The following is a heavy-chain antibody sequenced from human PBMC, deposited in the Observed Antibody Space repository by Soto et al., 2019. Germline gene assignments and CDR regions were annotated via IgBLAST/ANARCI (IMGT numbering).Heavy chain of an antibody. CDR3: ARDQGYYDSSGYFHS. CDR1: GFPFSEYY. CDR2: ITSSGDAI. D-gene: IGHD3-22*01. J-gene: IGHJ4*02. V-gene: IGHV3-11*01. Sequence: WGSLRLSCACSGFPFSEYYMSLIRPAPGKGLDWVSYITSSGDAIYYADSVKGRFTISRDNAKNSLYLQMNSLRADDTAVYYCARDQGYYDSSGYFHSWGQGILVTVSS.